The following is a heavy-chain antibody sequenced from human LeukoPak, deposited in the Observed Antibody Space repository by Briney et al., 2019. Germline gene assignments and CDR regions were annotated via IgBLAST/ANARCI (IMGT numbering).Heavy chain of an antibody. J-gene: IGHJ6*03. D-gene: IGHD3-10*01. V-gene: IGHV3-23*01. CDR3: AKIRGRLTMVRGVSGPMDV. Sequence: GGSLRLSCVASGFMFSDYAMSWVRQAPGKGLEWVSAISGSGGSTYYADSVKGRFTISRDNSKNTLYLQMNSLRAEDTAVYYCAKIRGRLTMVRGVSGPMDVWGKGTTVTVSS. CDR2: ISGSGGST. CDR1: GFMFSDYA.